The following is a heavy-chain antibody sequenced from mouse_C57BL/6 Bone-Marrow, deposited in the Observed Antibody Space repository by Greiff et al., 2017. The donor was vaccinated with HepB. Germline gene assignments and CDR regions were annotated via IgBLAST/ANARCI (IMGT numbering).Heavy chain of an antibody. CDR3: AREDYGSCWFAY. CDR1: GYTFTSYW. J-gene: IGHJ3*01. Sequence: QVQLQQPGAELVMPGASVKLSCKASGYTFTSYWMHWVKQRPGQGLEWIGEIDPSDSYTNYNQKFKGKSTLTVDKSSITAYMQLSSLTSEDSAVYYCAREDYGSCWFAYWGQGTLVTVSA. V-gene: IGHV1-69*01. D-gene: IGHD2-4*01. CDR2: IDPSDSYT.